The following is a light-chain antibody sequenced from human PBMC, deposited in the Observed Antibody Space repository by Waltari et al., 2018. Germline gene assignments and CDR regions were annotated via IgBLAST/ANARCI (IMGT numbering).Light chain of an antibody. J-gene: IGLJ2*01. CDR2: DVS. CDR3: SSYISSSTLEL. V-gene: IGLV2-14*03. Sequence: QSALTQPASVSGSPGQSITISCTGTSSDVGGYNYFSWYQQPPGKAPKLMIYDVSNRPSGVSNRCSGSKSGNTASLTISGLQAEDEADYYCSSYISSSTLELFGGGTSLTVL. CDR1: SSDVGGYNY.